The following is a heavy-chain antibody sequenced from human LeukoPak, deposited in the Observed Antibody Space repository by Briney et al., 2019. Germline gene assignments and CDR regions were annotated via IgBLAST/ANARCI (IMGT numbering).Heavy chain of an antibody. CDR2: ISYDGSSK. Sequence: PGGSLRLSCAASGFTFSTYAMHWVRQAPGKGLEWVAVISYDGSSKYYADSVKGRFTISRDNSKNTLYLQMNSLRAEDTAVYYCAKEFDYGGNGDAFDIWGQGTMVTVSS. D-gene: IGHD4-23*01. CDR1: GFTFSTYA. CDR3: AKEFDYGGNGDAFDI. J-gene: IGHJ3*02. V-gene: IGHV3-30*04.